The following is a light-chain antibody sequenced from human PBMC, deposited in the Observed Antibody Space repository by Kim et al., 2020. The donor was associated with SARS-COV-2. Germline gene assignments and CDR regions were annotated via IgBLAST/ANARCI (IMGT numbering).Light chain of an antibody. CDR3: QHRDNWPPLT. CDR2: DAS. CDR1: ESVSSY. Sequence: SPGQRATLSCSASESVSSYLAWYQQKPGQAPRLLISDASNRATGIPARFSGSESGTDFTLTISSLEPEDFAVYYCQHRDNWPPLTFGQGTRLEIK. V-gene: IGKV3-11*01. J-gene: IGKJ5*01.